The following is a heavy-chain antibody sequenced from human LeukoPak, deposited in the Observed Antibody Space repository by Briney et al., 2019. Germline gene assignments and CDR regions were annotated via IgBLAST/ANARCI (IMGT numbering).Heavy chain of an antibody. Sequence: PGGSLRLSCAASGFTFSSYSMNWVRQAPGKGLEWVSYISSSSSSTIYYADSVKGRFTISRDNAKNSLFLLMSSLRDEDTAVYYCARSGAFDIWGQGTMVTVSS. CDR2: ISSSSSSTI. D-gene: IGHD3-10*01. J-gene: IGHJ3*02. CDR3: ARSGAFDI. CDR1: GFTFSSYS. V-gene: IGHV3-48*02.